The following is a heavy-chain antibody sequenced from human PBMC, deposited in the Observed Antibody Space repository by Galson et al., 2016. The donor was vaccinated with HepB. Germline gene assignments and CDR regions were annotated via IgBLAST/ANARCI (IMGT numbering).Heavy chain of an antibody. D-gene: IGHD3-22*01. Sequence: SLRLSCAASGFTFSSHGMHWVRQAPGKGLQWVAVISYDGINKYYADSVKGRFTISRDNSKNMLYLQMNSLRPEDTAVYYCAKSRNYYDNFIDYWDQGTLVTVSS. CDR2: ISYDGINK. CDR3: AKSRNYYDNFIDY. CDR1: GFTFSSHG. V-gene: IGHV3-30*18. J-gene: IGHJ4*02.